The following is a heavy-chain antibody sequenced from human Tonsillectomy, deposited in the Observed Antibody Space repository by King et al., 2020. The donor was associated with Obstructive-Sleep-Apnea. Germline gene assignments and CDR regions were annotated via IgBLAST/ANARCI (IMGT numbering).Heavy chain of an antibody. CDR1: GDSISSSSYY. CDR2: IYYSGST. V-gene: IGHV4-39*07. D-gene: IGHD1-26*01. Sequence: QLQESGPGLVKPSETLSLTCTVSGDSISSSSYYWGWIRQPPGKGLEWIGSIYYSGSTYYKSSLKSRVTISIDTSKNQFSLKLTSVTAADTAVYYCARDRYSGSYGDPEVDYWGQGTLVTVSS. J-gene: IGHJ4*02. CDR3: ARDRYSGSYGDPEVDY.